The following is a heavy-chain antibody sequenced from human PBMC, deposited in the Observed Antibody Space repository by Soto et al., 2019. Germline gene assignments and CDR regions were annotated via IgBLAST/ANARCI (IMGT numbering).Heavy chain of an antibody. D-gene: IGHD6-13*01. J-gene: IGHJ5*02. CDR3: ARDNGIAGSFDP. CDR2: ISISSRTI. Sequence: GGSLRLSCVVSGFRFEDHAMHWVRQAPGKGLEWVSYISISSRTIYYADSVKGRFTISRDDAKNSLYLQMNSLRDEDTSVYYCARDNGIAGSFDPWGQGTLVTVSS. CDR1: GFRFEDHA. V-gene: IGHV3-48*02.